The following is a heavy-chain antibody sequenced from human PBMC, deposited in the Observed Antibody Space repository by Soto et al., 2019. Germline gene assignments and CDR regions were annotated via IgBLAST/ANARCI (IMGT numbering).Heavy chain of an antibody. D-gene: IGHD6-13*01. V-gene: IGHV6-1*01. CDR2: TYYRSTWYN. CDR1: GDSVSSSSAA. CDR3: ARAQQQLITYYYGMDV. Sequence: SQTLSLTCAISGDSVSSSSAAWNWIRQSPSRGLEWLGRTYYRSTWYNDYAVSVKSRITINPDTSKNQFSLQLNSVTPEDTAVYYCARAQQQLITYYYGMDVWGQGTTVTVSS. J-gene: IGHJ6*02.